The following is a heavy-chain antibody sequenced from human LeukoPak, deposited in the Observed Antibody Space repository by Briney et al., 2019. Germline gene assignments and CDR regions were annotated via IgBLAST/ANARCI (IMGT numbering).Heavy chain of an antibody. CDR1: GGSISSYY. V-gene: IGHV4-59*01. J-gene: IGHJ6*02. CDR3: ARARPAYYYYGMDV. Sequence: PSETLSLTCTVSGGSISSYYWSWIRQPPGKGLEWIGNIYYSGSTNYNPSLKSRVTISADTSRNHFSLKLSSVTTADTAVYYCARARPAYYYYGMDVWGQGTTVTVSS. CDR2: IYYSGST. D-gene: IGHD6-6*01.